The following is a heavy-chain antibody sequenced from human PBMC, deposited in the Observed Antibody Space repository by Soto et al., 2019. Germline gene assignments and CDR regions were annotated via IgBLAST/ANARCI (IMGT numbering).Heavy chain of an antibody. V-gene: IGHV1-18*01. CDR3: ARDLTIVPATHPRLENYGMDV. CDR1: GGTFSSYA. CDR2: ISAYNDNT. J-gene: IGHJ6*02. D-gene: IGHD2-2*01. Sequence: ASVKVSCKASGGTFSSYAISWVRQAPGQGLEWMGWISAYNDNTNYAQKFQDRVTITTDTSTKMAYMELRNLRSDDTAHYYCARDLTIVPATHPRLENYGMDVWGQGTTVTVAS.